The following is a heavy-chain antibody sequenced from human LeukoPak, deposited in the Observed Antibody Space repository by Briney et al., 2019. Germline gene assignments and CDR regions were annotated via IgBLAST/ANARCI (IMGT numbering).Heavy chain of an antibody. CDR1: GDSVYSNSAA. CDR3: ARGGAGIAVAGTYYYYYGMDV. Sequence: SQTLSLTCAISGDSVYSNSAAWNWIRQSPSRGLEWLGRTYYRSKWYNDYAVSVKSRITINPDTSKNQFSLQLNSVTPEDTAVYYCARGGAGIAVAGTYYYYYGMDVWGQGTTVTVSS. CDR2: TYYRSKWYN. D-gene: IGHD6-19*01. J-gene: IGHJ6*02. V-gene: IGHV6-1*01.